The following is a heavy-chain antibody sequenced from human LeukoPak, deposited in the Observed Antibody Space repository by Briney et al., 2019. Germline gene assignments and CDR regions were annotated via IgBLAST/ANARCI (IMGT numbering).Heavy chain of an antibody. V-gene: IGHV4-59*12. CDR2: IYYSGST. CDR3: ARSGGPRIAARPLPFRPTHRDAFDI. J-gene: IGHJ3*02. D-gene: IGHD6-6*01. CDR1: GGSISSYY. Sequence: SETLSLTCTVSGGSISSYYWSWIRQPPGKGLEWIGYIYYSGSTNYNPSLKSRVTISVDTSKNQFSLKLSSVTAADTAVYYCARSGGPRIAARPLPFRPTHRDAFDIWGQGTMVTVSS.